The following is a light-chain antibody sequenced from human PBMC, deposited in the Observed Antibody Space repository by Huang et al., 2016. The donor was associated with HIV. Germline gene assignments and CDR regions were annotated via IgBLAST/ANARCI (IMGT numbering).Light chain of an antibody. CDR1: QDIRSS. CDR3: QQYYTTPRDT. CDR2: AAS. Sequence: DIQMTQSPSSLSASVGDRVTITCRASQDIRSSLAWYQQKPGKAPKLLLFAASRLESGVPARGSGSGSGTDYTLTISSLQPEDFATYYCQQYYTTPRDTFGQGTRLAIK. V-gene: IGKV1-NL1*01. J-gene: IGKJ5*01.